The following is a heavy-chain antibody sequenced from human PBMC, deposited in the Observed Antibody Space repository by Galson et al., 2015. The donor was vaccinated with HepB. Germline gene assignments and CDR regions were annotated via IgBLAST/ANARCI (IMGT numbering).Heavy chain of an antibody. Sequence: SLRLSCAASGFIFSDYGMHWVRQAPGKGLEWVAVISYDGNTKFYADSVKGRFTISRDNSKSTLYLQTDSLRAEDTAVYYCAKDLALTASYYYLGMDVWGQGTTVTVSS. CDR2: ISYDGNTK. CDR1: GFIFSDYG. CDR3: AKDLALTASYYYLGMDV. J-gene: IGHJ6*02. D-gene: IGHD2-21*02. V-gene: IGHV3-30*18.